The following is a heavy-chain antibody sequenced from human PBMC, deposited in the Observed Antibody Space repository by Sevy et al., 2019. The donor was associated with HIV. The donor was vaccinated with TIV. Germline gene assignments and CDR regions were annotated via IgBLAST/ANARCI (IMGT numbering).Heavy chain of an antibody. V-gene: IGHV4-30-2*01. J-gene: IGHJ4*02. D-gene: IGHD3-3*01. CDR2: IYHSGVT. Sequence: SETLSLTCTVSGGSISTGGDCWSWIRQPPGKGLEWIGYIYHSGVTNYNPSLKTPVNISIDRSKKQFSLNLTSVTAADTAVYFCARDRGTIFGVDLWVQGTLVTVSS. CDR3: ARDRGTIFGVDL. CDR1: GGSISTGGDC.